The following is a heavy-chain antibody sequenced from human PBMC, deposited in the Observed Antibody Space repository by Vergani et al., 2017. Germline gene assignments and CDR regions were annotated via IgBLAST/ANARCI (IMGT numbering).Heavy chain of an antibody. D-gene: IGHD3-16*01. CDR2: IIPIFGTP. Sequence: QVQLVQSGAEVKKPGSSVKVSCKTSGGTFSRYAISWVRQAPGQGLEWMGRIIPIFGTPNYAQKFQGRVTITAHESTTTAYMELTSLRSEDTAVYYCARDGGGGGLIDYWGQGTLVTVSS. V-gene: IGHV1-69*13. J-gene: IGHJ4*02. CDR1: GGTFSRYA. CDR3: ARDGGGGGLIDY.